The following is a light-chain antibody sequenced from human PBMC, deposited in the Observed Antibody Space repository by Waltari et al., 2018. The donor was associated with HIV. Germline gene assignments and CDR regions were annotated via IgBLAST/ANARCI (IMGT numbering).Light chain of an antibody. CDR3: CSCPRSGIRYV. V-gene: IGLV2-23*02. Sequence: QSALTQPASVSGSPGQSITISCTGTSSTVGSADLVSWYQQHPGEAPKLIIYEVTKRPSGVSNRFSGSKSGNTASLTISGLQAEDEADYYCCSCPRSGIRYVFGTGTKVTVL. CDR1: SSTVGSADL. CDR2: EVT. J-gene: IGLJ1*01.